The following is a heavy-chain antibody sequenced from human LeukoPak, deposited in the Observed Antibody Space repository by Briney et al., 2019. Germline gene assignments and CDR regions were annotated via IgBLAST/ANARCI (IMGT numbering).Heavy chain of an antibody. CDR2: IKRSSDGGPT. D-gene: IGHD5-12*01. J-gene: IGHJ4*02. CDR1: GFTFRDAW. CDR3: ITLFRGFD. V-gene: IGHV3-15*01. Sequence: KTGGSLRLSCAASGFTFRDAWMNWVRQAPGKGLEWVGRIKRSSDGGPTDYAAPVKGRCTMSRDDSKNMLYLRMSSLKAEETTGYYCITLFRGFDWGRGTLVTVSS.